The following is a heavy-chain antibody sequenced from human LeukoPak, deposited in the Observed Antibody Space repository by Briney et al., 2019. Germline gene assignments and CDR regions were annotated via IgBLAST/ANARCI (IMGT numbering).Heavy chain of an antibody. CDR1: RFSFISYS. CDR2: ISTSGDYK. D-gene: IGHD3-10*01. J-gene: IGHJ4*02. V-gene: IGHV3-21*01. CDR3: ARDSGSPHF. Sequence: GGSLRLSCAASRFSFISYSMNWVRQAPGKGLEWVSSISTSGDYKYYADSVTGRFTISRDNAENSLYLQVNSLRAEDTAVYYCARDSGSPHFWGQGTLVTVSS.